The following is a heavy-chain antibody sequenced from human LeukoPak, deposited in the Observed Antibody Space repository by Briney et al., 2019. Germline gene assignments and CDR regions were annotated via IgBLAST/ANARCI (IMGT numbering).Heavy chain of an antibody. CDR1: GGSISSGDYY. V-gene: IGHV4-30-4*08. CDR2: IYYSGST. D-gene: IGHD1-1*01. Sequence: SETLSLTCTVSGGSISSGDYYWSWIRQPPGKGLEWIGYIYYSGSTYDNPSLKSRVTISVDTSKNQFSLKLSSVTAADTAVYYCASPTGTTGYFDYWGQGTLVTVSS. CDR3: ASPTGTTGYFDY. J-gene: IGHJ4*02.